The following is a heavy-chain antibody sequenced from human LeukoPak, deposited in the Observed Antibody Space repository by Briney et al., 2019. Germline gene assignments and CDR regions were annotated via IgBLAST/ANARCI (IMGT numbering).Heavy chain of an antibody. J-gene: IGHJ4*02. CDR2: IYYSGST. D-gene: IGHD3-3*01. V-gene: IGHV4-59*01. CDR1: GGSISSYY. Sequence: PSETLSLTCTGSGGSISSYYWSWIRQPPGKGLEGIGYIYYSGSTNYNPSLKSRVTISVDTSKNQFTLKLSSVTAADTAVYYCARSEPGGDFWSGYSYYFDYWGQGTLVTVSS. CDR3: ARSEPGGDFWSGYSYYFDY.